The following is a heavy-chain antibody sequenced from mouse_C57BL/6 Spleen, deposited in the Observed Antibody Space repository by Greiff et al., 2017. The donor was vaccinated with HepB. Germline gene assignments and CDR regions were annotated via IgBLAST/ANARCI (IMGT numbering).Heavy chain of an antibody. CDR3: TRDLGFYAMDY. J-gene: IGHJ4*01. V-gene: IGHV5-9-1*02. D-gene: IGHD3-1*01. Sequence: EVHLVESGEGLVKPGGSLKLSCAASGFTFSSYAMSWVRQTPEKRLEWVAYISSGGDYIYYADTVKGRFTISRDNARNTLYLQMSSLKSEDTAMYYCTRDLGFYAMDYWGQGTSVTVSS. CDR2: ISSGGDYI. CDR1: GFTFSSYA.